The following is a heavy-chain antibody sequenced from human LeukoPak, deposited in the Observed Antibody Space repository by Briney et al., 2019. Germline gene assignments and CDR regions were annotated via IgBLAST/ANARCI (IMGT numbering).Heavy chain of an antibody. CDR1: GYSFTCYW. V-gene: IGHV5-51*01. CDR3: ARRAQGSRFFDY. Sequence: GESLKISCKGSGYSFTCYWIGLVRQMRGKGLEWMGIIYPGDSDTRYTPSFQGQVNISADKSIPPAHLQWSSLEASDNAMYYCARRAQGSRFFDYWGQGSLVTVSS. J-gene: IGHJ4*02. D-gene: IGHD6-13*01. CDR2: IYPGDSDT.